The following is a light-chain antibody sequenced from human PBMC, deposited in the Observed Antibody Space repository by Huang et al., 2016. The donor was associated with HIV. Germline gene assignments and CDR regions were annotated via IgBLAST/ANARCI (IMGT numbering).Light chain of an antibody. CDR3: QQYNSYSYT. V-gene: IGKV1-5*03. CDR1: QSISSW. Sequence: DIQMTQSPSTLSASVGDRVTITCRASQSISSWLAWYQQKPWKAPKLLIYRASSLESGVPSRFSGSGSGTEFTLTISSLQAYDFATYYCQQYNSYSYTFGQGTKLGIK. CDR2: RAS. J-gene: IGKJ2*01.